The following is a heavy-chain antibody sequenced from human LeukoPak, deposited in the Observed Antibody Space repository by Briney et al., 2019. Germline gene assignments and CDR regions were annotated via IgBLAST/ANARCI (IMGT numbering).Heavy chain of an antibody. Sequence: GGSLRLSCAASGFTFSSYSMNWVRQAPGKGLEWVSSISSSSSYIYCADSVKGRFTISRDNAKNSLYLQMNSLRAEDTAVYYCARETRYYYGMDVWGQGTTVTVSS. V-gene: IGHV3-21*04. CDR1: GFTFSSYS. CDR2: ISSSSSYI. CDR3: ARETRYYYGMDV. J-gene: IGHJ6*02.